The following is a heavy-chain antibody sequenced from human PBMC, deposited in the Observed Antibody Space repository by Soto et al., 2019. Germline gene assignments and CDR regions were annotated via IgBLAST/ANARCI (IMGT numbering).Heavy chain of an antibody. CDR1: GGTFSSYT. Sequence: QVQLVQSEAEVKKPGSSVKVSCKASGGTFSSYTISWVRQAPGQGLEWVGRIVPILGIVNYAQKFQGRATITADKSTSTVYMELSSLRSEDTALYYCARNELAYCSGGSCYGSTGYWGQGTLVTVSS. CDR3: ARNELAYCSGGSCYGSTGY. J-gene: IGHJ4*02. V-gene: IGHV1-69*02. CDR2: IVPILGIV. D-gene: IGHD2-15*01.